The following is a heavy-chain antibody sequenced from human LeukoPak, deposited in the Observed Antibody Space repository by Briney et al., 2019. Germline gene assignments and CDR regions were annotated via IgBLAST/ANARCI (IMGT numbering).Heavy chain of an antibody. D-gene: IGHD3-22*01. CDR2: IYYSGST. CDR3: ARDIREGMDYYDSSGYPPYSFDY. Sequence: PSETLSLTCTVSGGSISSYYWSWIRQPPGRGLEWIGYIYYSGSTNYNPSLKSRVTISVDTSKNQFSLKLSSVTAADTAVYYCARDIREGMDYYDSSGYPPYSFDYWGQGALVTVSS. CDR1: GGSISSYY. J-gene: IGHJ4*02. V-gene: IGHV4-59*01.